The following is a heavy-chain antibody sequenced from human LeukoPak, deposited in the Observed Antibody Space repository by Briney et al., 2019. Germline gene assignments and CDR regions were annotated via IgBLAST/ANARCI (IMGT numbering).Heavy chain of an antibody. J-gene: IGHJ3*02. V-gene: IGHV1-24*01. CDR2: FDPENGET. D-gene: IGHD1-26*01. CDR3: ATPSGSYAGDAFDI. Sequence: ASVKVSCKVSGYTLTELSMHWVRQAPGKGLEWMGGFDPENGETIYPQKFQGRVTMTEDTSTDTAYMELSSLRSEDTAVYYCATPSGSYAGDAFDIWGQGTMVTVSS. CDR1: GYTLTELS.